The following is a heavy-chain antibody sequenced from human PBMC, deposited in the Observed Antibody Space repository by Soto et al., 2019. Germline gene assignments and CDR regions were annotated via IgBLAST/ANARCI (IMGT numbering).Heavy chain of an antibody. V-gene: IGHV3-23*01. CDR2: ISGSGGST. Sequence: EVQLLESGGGLVQPGGSLRLSCAASGFTFSNYAMSWVRQAPGKGLEWVSSISGSGGSTYYADSVKGRFTVSRDNSKNTVYLQMNSLRIEDTAVYYCAKEAIRSAIHLDYWGQGTLVTVSS. J-gene: IGHJ4*02. CDR3: AKEAIRSAIHLDY. CDR1: GFTFSNYA. D-gene: IGHD3-3*01.